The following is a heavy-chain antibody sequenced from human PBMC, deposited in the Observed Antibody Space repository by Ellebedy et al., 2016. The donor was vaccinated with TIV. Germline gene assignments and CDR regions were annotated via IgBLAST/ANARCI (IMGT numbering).Heavy chain of an antibody. Sequence: SVKVSCXASGGTFSSYAISWVRQAPGQGLEWMGGIIPIFGTANYAQKFQGRVTITADESTSTAYMELSSLRSEDTAVYYCARAGEMGFGETTYYYYYMDVWGKGTTVTVSS. CDR3: ARAGEMGFGETTYYYYYMDV. J-gene: IGHJ6*03. CDR2: IIPIFGTA. CDR1: GGTFSSYA. V-gene: IGHV1-69*13. D-gene: IGHD3-10*01.